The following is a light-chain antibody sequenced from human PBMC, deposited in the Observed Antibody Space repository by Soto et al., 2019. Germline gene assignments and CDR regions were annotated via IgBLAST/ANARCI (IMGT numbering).Light chain of an antibody. V-gene: IGKV2-30*01. J-gene: IGKJ1*01. Sequence: DVVMTQSPLSLPVTLGQPASISCRSSQSLVYSDGNTYLNWFQQRPGQSPRRLIYKVSNRDSGVPDRFSGSGSGTDFTLEISRVEAEDVGLYYCMQSTPWPRTFGQGTKVEIK. CDR2: KVS. CDR3: MQSTPWPRT. CDR1: QSLVYSDGNTY.